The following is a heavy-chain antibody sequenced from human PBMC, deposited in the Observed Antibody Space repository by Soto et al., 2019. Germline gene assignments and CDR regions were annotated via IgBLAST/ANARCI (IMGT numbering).Heavy chain of an antibody. Sequence: SETLSLTCTVSGDSISSGNKSWRWIHQPPGKGLEWIGYIFPSGTTYYNPSLKSRLTMSLDSSQNQFSLKLNSLTDADTAVYFCARVPSPFYYYYAMDVWGQGTTVTVSS. CDR3: ARVPSPFYYYYAMDV. J-gene: IGHJ6*02. D-gene: IGHD3-16*01. V-gene: IGHV4-30-4*01. CDR2: IFPSGTT. CDR1: GDSISSGNKS.